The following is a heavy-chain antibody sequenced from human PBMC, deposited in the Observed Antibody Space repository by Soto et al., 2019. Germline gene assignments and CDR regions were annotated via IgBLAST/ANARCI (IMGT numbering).Heavy chain of an antibody. CDR2: IHHSGTT. Sequence: LQESGPGRGKLSETLSFTCFFSVGPIGGNCWSGVAQPPGNGLEWFGEIHHSGTTNYNPSLRSRVTISVDKSKNQLSLNLNSVTAADTAFYYCARHIALATMRGFDYWGQGTLVTVSS. J-gene: IGHJ4*02. CDR3: ARHIALATMRGFDY. CDR1: VGPIGGNC. D-gene: IGHD6-19*01. V-gene: IGHV4-4*02.